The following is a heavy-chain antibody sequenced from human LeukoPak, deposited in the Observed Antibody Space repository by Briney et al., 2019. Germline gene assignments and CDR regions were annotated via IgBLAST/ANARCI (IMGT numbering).Heavy chain of an antibody. V-gene: IGHV3-30*18. Sequence: GGSLRLSCTASGFTLSSYGMHWVRQAPGKGLEWVAVISYDGSNKYYADSVKGRFTISRDNSKNTLYLQMNSLRAEDTAVYYCAKGGRVVAATSYFDYWGQGTLVTVSS. J-gene: IGHJ4*02. CDR1: GFTLSSYG. CDR2: ISYDGSNK. D-gene: IGHD2-15*01. CDR3: AKGGRVVAATSYFDY.